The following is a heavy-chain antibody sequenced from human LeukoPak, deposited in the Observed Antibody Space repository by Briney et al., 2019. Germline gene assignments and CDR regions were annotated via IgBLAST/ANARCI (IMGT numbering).Heavy chain of an antibody. CDR3: ARLLGLRYFDY. D-gene: IGHD7-27*01. V-gene: IGHV4-59*08. CDR2: IYYGGST. J-gene: IGHJ4*02. CDR1: GGSISSYY. Sequence: SETLSLTCTVSGGSISSYYWSWIRQPPGKGLEWIGYIYYGGSTNYNPSLKSRVTISVDTSKNQFSLKLSSVTAADTAVYYCARLLGLRYFDYWGQGTLVTVSS.